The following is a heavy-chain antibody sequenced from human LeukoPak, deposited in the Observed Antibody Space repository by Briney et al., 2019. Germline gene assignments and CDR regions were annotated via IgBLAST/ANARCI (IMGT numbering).Heavy chain of an antibody. CDR2: IYYSGST. CDR3: AGDYYGSGSFDP. V-gene: IGHV4-59*01. D-gene: IGHD3-10*01. CDR1: GGSISSYY. J-gene: IGHJ5*02. Sequence: PSETLSLTCTVSGGSISSYYWSWIRQPPGKGLEWIGYIYYSGSTNYNPSLKSRVTISVDTSKNQFSLKLSSVTAADTAVYYCAGDYYGSGSFDPWGQGTLVTVSS.